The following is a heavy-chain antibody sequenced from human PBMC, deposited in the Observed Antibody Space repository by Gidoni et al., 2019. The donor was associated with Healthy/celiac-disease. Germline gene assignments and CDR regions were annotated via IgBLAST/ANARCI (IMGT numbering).Heavy chain of an antibody. CDR1: GFTVSSSY. CDR3: ARHHSTADDAFDI. CDR2: IYSGGST. J-gene: IGHJ3*02. Sequence: EVQLVEAGGGLVQPGGSLRRSCAASGFTVSSSYMSWVRQAPGKGLEWVSVIYSGGSTYSADSVKFRFTISRDNSKNTLYLQMNSLRAEDTAVYYCARHHSTADDAFDIWGQGTMVTVSS. V-gene: IGHV3-66*02. D-gene: IGHD4-17*01.